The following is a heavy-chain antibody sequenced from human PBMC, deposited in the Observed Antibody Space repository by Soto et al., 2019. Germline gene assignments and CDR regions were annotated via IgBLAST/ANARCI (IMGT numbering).Heavy chain of an antibody. D-gene: IGHD3-9*01. CDR3: AGGDTYYAMGV. Sequence: QLQLVESGGGVVQPGRFLRLSCAASGFTFSNYIMHWVRQAPGKGLEWVAFISYDGSNKDYADSVKGRFTISRDNSKNTLYLQLSSLRPEDTAVYYCAGGDTYYAMGVWGQGTTVTVSS. V-gene: IGHV3-30-3*01. CDR1: GFTFSNYI. J-gene: IGHJ6*02. CDR2: ISYDGSNK.